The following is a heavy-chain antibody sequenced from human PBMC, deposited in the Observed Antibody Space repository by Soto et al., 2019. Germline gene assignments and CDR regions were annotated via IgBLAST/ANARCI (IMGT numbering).Heavy chain of an antibody. Sequence: EVQLVESGGGLVQPGGSLRLSCAASGFTFSSHRMHWVRQAPGKGLVWVSRINSDGSETTYVDAVKGRFTISRDNAENSLYLQINSLRAEDTAVYYCARDRHDYDFWSGDPGGHFDLWGRGTLVTVSS. CDR2: INSDGSET. V-gene: IGHV3-74*01. CDR1: GFTFSSHR. D-gene: IGHD3-3*01. J-gene: IGHJ2*01. CDR3: ARDRHDYDFWSGDPGGHFDL.